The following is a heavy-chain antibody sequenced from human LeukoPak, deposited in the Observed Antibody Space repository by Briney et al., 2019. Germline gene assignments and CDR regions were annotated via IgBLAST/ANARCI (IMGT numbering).Heavy chain of an antibody. J-gene: IGHJ3*02. D-gene: IGHD6-13*01. CDR1: DGSISSYY. CDR3: ARRGSSWYYAFDI. V-gene: IGHV4-59*08. Sequence: PSETLSLTCTVSDGSISSYYWSWIRQPPGKGLEWIGYIYYSGSTNYNPSLKSRVTISVDTSKNQFSLKLSSVTAADTAVYYCARRGSSWYYAFDIWGQGTMVTVSS. CDR2: IYYSGST.